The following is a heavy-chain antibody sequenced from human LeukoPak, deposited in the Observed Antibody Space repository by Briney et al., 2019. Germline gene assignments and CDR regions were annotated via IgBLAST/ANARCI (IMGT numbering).Heavy chain of an antibody. CDR2: ISSSSSYI. V-gene: IGHV3-21*01. CDR1: GFTFSSYA. Sequence: GGSLRLSCAASGFTFSSYAMSWVRQAPGKGLEWVSSISSSSSYIYYADSVKGRFTISRDNAKNSLYLQMNSLRAEDTAVYYCARAGPTVTTLLGYWGQGTLVTVSS. CDR3: ARAGPTVTTLLGY. D-gene: IGHD4-17*01. J-gene: IGHJ4*02.